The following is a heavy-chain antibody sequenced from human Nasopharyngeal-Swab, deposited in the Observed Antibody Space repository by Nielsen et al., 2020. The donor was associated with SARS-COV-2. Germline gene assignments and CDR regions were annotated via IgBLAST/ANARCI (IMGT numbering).Heavy chain of an antibody. CDR3: AREAGYCSGGSCYSGPFDY. Sequence: VRQAPGKGLEWVAVIWYDGSNKYYADSVKGRFTISRDNSKITLYLQMISLRAEDTAVYYCAREAGYCSGGSCYSGPFDYWGQGTLVTVSS. V-gene: IGHV3-33*01. D-gene: IGHD2-15*01. CDR2: IWYDGSNK. J-gene: IGHJ4*02.